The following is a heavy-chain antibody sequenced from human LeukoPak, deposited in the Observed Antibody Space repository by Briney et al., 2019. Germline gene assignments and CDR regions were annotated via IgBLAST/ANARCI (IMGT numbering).Heavy chain of an antibody. J-gene: IGHJ3*02. Sequence: PGGSLRLSCAASGFTFSSYGMHWVRQAPGKGLEWVAVISYDGSNKYYADSVKGRFSISRDNSKNTLYLQMNSLRVEDTAAYYCAREGPHLVVAATDAFDIWGQGTMVTVSS. CDR2: ISYDGSNK. D-gene: IGHD2-15*01. CDR1: GFTFSSYG. CDR3: AREGPHLVVAATDAFDI. V-gene: IGHV3-30*03.